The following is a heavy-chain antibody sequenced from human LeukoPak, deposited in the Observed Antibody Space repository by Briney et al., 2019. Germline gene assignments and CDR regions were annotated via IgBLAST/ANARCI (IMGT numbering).Heavy chain of an antibody. Sequence: GRSLRLSCAASGFTFSSYGMHWVRQAPGKGLEWVAVISYDGSNKYYADSVKGRFTISRDNSKNTLYLQMNSLRAEDTAVYYCAKDGHYYGSGSYLDYWGQGTLVTVSS. CDR3: AKDGHYYGSGSYLDY. V-gene: IGHV3-30*18. CDR1: GFTFSSYG. D-gene: IGHD3-10*01. CDR2: ISYDGSNK. J-gene: IGHJ4*02.